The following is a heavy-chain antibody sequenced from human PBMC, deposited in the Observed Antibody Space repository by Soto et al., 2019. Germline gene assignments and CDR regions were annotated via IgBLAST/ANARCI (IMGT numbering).Heavy chain of an antibody. CDR3: ARELTPDTIFGVVIKGRNWFDP. V-gene: IGHV1-69*13. D-gene: IGHD3-3*01. CDR2: IIPIFGTA. CDR1: GGTFSSYA. Sequence: SVKVSCKASGGTFSSYAISWVRQAPGQGLEWMGGIIPIFGTANYAQKFQGRVTITADESTSTAYMELSSLGSEDTAVYYCARELTPDTIFGVVIKGRNWFDPWGQGTLVTVSS. J-gene: IGHJ5*02.